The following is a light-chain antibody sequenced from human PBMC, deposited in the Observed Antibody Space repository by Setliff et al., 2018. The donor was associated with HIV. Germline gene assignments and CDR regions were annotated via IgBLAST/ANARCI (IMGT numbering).Light chain of an antibody. Sequence: QSALTQPRSVSGSPGQSVTISCTGTSSDVGDYNYVSWYQQHPGKAPKLMIYDVRKRPSGVPDRFSASKSGNTASLTISGLQADDEADYYCCSYVSRQNSYVFGTGTKGTVL. CDR2: DVR. J-gene: IGLJ1*01. CDR3: CSYVSRQNSYV. V-gene: IGLV2-11*01. CDR1: SSDVGDYNY.